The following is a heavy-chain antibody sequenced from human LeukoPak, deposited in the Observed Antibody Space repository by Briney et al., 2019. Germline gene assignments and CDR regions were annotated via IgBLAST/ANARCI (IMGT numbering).Heavy chain of an antibody. CDR2: INPNSGGT. V-gene: IGHV1-2*02. Sequence: ASVTVSCKPSGYTFTGYYMHWVRQAPGQGLEWMGWINPNSGGTNYAQKFQGRVTMTRDTAISTAYMEPSRLRSDDTAVYYCARLLTSGPKWHLDYWGQGTLVTVSS. D-gene: IGHD2-8*01. CDR3: ARLLTSGPKWHLDY. J-gene: IGHJ4*02. CDR1: GYTFTGYY.